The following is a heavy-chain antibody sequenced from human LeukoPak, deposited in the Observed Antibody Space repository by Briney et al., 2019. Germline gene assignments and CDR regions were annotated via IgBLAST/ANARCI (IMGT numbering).Heavy chain of an antibody. CDR1: GFTFGSYW. J-gene: IGHJ4*02. Sequence: GGSLRLSCVASGFTFGSYWLHWVRQAPGKGLVWVSRINYDGTSTTYADSVKGRFTVSRDNGKKTVSLQINSLRPDDTAVYYCAREANTAFDYWGQGTLVTVSS. D-gene: IGHD2/OR15-2a*01. CDR2: INYDGTST. V-gene: IGHV3-74*01. CDR3: AREANTAFDY.